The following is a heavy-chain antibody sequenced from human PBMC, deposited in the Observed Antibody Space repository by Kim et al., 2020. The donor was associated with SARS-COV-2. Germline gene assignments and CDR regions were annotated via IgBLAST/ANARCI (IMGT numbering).Heavy chain of an antibody. Sequence: ASVKVSCKASGYTFTNYYMHWVRQAPGPRLEWMGWIHAGNGGRRYSQKFQGRVTITRDTAANTAYMELSSLTSEDTAVYYCARGGPGDTGAYYEPPFLYWGQGALVTVSS. CDR2: IHAGNGGR. CDR1: GYTFTNYY. D-gene: IGHD3-10*01. J-gene: IGHJ4*02. V-gene: IGHV1-3*01. CDR3: ARGGPGDTGAYYEPPFLY.